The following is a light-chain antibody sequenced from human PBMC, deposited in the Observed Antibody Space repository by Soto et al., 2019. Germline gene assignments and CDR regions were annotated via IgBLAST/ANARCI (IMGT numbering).Light chain of an antibody. J-gene: IGLJ1*01. CDR3: SSYTSSSTL. CDR2: EVS. Sequence: QSVLTQPACVSGSPGQSSTISCTGTSSHVGSYNYVSWYQQHPGKAPKLMIYEVSDRPSGISSRFSGSKSGNTASLTISGLQTEDEADYYCSSYTSSSTLFGTGTKVTVL. CDR1: SSHVGSYNY. V-gene: IGLV2-14*01.